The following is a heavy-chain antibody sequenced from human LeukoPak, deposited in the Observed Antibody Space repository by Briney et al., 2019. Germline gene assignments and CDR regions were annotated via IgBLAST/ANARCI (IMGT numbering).Heavy chain of an antibody. D-gene: IGHD3-22*01. V-gene: IGHV4-31*03. Sequence: KPSQTLSLTCTVSGGSISSVVYYWSWIRQHPGKGLEWIGYIYYSGSTYYNPSLKSRVTISVDTSKNQFSLKLSSVTAADTAVYYCARGASGYYSTGFDYWGQGTLVTVSS. CDR1: GGSISSVVYY. CDR3: ARGASGYYSTGFDY. J-gene: IGHJ4*02. CDR2: IYYSGST.